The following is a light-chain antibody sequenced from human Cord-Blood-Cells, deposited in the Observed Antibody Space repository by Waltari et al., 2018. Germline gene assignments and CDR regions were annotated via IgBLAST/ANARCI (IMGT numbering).Light chain of an antibody. J-gene: IGKJ5*01. CDR2: AAS. CDR1: PGISSY. Sequence: DIQLTQSPSFLSASVGDRVTITCRASPGISSYLAWYQQKPGKAPKLLIYAASTVQSGVPSRFSGSGSGTEFTLTISSLQPEDFATYYCQQLNSYLTFGQGTRLEIK. CDR3: QQLNSYLT. V-gene: IGKV1-9*01.